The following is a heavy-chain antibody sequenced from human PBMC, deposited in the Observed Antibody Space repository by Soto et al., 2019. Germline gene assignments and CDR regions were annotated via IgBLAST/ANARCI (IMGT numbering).Heavy chain of an antibody. CDR3: ARDHLEYSSSSPYNWFDP. D-gene: IGHD6-6*01. V-gene: IGHV3-30-3*01. CDR2: ISYDGSNK. Sequence: QVQLVESGGGVVQPGRSLRLSCAASGFTFSSYAMHWVRQAPGKGLEWVAVISYDGSNKYYADSVKGRFTISRDNSKNTLYLQMNSLRAEDTAVYCCARDHLEYSSSSPYNWFDPWGQGTLVTVSS. J-gene: IGHJ5*02. CDR1: GFTFSSYA.